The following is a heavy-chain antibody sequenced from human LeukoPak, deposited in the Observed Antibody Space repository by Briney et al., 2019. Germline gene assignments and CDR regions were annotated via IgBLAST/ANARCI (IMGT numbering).Heavy chain of an antibody. CDR1: GFTFSSYE. Sequence: GGSLRLSCAASGFTFSSYEMNWVRQAPGKGLEWVSVIYSGGSTYYADSVKGRFTISRDNSKNTLYLQMNSLRAEDTAVYYCARDRDGSSSWYGFDPWGQGTLVTVSS. CDR2: IYSGGST. D-gene: IGHD6-13*01. CDR3: ARDRDGSSSWYGFDP. V-gene: IGHV3-53*01. J-gene: IGHJ5*02.